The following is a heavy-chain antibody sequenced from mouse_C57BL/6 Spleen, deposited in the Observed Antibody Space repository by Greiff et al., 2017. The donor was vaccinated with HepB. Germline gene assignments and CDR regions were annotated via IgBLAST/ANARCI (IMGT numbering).Heavy chain of an antibody. CDR2: IDPNSGGT. V-gene: IGHV1-72*01. CDR1: GYTFTSYW. CDR3: ARPLSTVVAPGYFDV. Sequence: QVQLQQPGAELVKPGASVKLSCKASGYTFTSYWMHWVKQRPGRGLEWIGRIDPNSGGTKYNEKFKSKATLTVDKPSSTAYMQLSSLTSEDSAVYYCARPLSTVVAPGYFDVWGTGTTVTVSS. D-gene: IGHD1-1*01. J-gene: IGHJ1*03.